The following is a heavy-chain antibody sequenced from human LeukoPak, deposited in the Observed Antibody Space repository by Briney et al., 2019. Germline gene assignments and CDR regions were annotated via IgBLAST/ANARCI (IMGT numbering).Heavy chain of an antibody. CDR3: ASGYSGSYDY. CDR1: GFTFSSYN. CDR2: ISGSGGST. D-gene: IGHD1-26*01. Sequence: GGSLRLSCAASGFTFSSYNMSWVRQAPGKGLEWVSAISGSGGSTYYADSVKGRFTISRDNSKNTLYLQMNSLRAEDTAVYYCASGYSGSYDYWGQGTLVAVSS. V-gene: IGHV3-23*01. J-gene: IGHJ4*02.